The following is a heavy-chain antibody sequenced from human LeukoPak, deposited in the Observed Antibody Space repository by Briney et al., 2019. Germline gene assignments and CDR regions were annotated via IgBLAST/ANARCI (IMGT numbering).Heavy chain of an antibody. Sequence: GGSPRLSRAASGFTFSSYAMNWVRQAPGKGLEWVSAITGSGGRTYYADSVKGRFTISRDNSKNTLYLQMNSLRVEDTAVYFCAKHREAVGVSVRSFDYWGQGTLVTVSS. D-gene: IGHD1-26*01. CDR2: ITGSGGRT. V-gene: IGHV3-23*01. CDR3: AKHREAVGVSVRSFDY. CDR1: GFTFSSYA. J-gene: IGHJ4*02.